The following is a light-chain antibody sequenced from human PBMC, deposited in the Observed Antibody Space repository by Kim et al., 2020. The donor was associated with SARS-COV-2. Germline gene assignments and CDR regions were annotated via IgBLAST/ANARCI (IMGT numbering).Light chain of an antibody. Sequence: QSVLTQPPSASGTPDQRVTISCSGTSSNIGGNYVYWYQHLPGAAPRLLIYKTNQRPSGVPDRFSGSKSGTSASLAISGLRSEDEADYYCAAWDGSLSACEFGGGTQLTVL. CDR1: SSNIGGNY. V-gene: IGLV1-47*01. J-gene: IGLJ3*02. CDR2: KTN. CDR3: AAWDGSLSACE.